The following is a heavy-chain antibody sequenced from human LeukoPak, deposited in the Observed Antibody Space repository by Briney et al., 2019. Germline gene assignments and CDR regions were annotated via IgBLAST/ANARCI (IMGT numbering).Heavy chain of an antibody. CDR1: GFPFSSCA. CDR2: IYSGGST. CDR3: ARDLLYSSSANYYYGMDV. D-gene: IGHD6-6*01. Sequence: PGGSLRLSCSASGFPFSSCAMHWVRQAPGKGLEWVSVIYSGGSTYYADSVKGRFTISRDNSKNTLYLQMNSLRAEDTAVYYCARDLLYSSSANYYYGMDVWGQGTTVTVSS. J-gene: IGHJ6*02. V-gene: IGHV3-66*01.